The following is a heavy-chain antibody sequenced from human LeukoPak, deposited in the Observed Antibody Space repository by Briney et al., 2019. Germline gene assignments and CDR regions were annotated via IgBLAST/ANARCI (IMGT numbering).Heavy chain of an antibody. J-gene: IGHJ4*02. CDR3: ARGARDSSGSYSLYYFDY. Sequence: SETLSLTCTVSGGSISSGDYYWSWIRQPPGKGLEWIGYIYYSGSTYYNPSLKSRVTISVDTSKNQFSLKLGSVTAADTAVYYCARGARDSSGSYSLYYFDYWGQGTLVTVSS. V-gene: IGHV4-30-4*01. CDR1: GGSISSGDYY. CDR2: IYYSGST. D-gene: IGHD3-22*01.